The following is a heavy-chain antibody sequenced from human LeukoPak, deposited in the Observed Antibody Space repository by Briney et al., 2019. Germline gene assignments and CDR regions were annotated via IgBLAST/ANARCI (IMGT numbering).Heavy chain of an antibody. Sequence: GGSLRLSCAASGFTFSSYAMHWVRQAPGKGLEWVAVISYDGSNKYYADSVKGRFTISRDNSKNTLYLQMNSLRAEDTAVYYCARGEYYYGSANWFDPWGQGTLVTVSS. J-gene: IGHJ5*02. V-gene: IGHV3-30-3*01. CDR1: GFTFSSYA. D-gene: IGHD3-10*01. CDR2: ISYDGSNK. CDR3: ARGEYYYGSANWFDP.